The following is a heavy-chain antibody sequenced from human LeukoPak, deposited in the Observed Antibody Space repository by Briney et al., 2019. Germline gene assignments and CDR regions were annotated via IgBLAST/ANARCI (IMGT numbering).Heavy chain of an antibody. CDR1: GFTFSSYS. CDR2: ISSSSSYI. V-gene: IGHV3-21*01. CDR3: ARSGSGRSHYYYMDV. D-gene: IGHD3-10*01. Sequence: PGGSLRLSCAASGFTFSSYSMNWVRQAPGKGLEWVSSISSSSSYIYYADSVKGRFTISRDNAKNSLYLQMNSLRAEDTAVYYCARSGSGRSHYYYMDVWGKGTTVTVSS. J-gene: IGHJ6*03.